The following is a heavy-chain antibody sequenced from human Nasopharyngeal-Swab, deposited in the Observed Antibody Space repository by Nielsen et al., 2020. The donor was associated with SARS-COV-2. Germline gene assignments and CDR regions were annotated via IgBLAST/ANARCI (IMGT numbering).Heavy chain of an antibody. V-gene: IGHV3-66*01. D-gene: IGHD2-8*01. J-gene: IGHJ6*02. CDR1: GFTVSSNY. CDR3: ARDRTDYCTNGVCYPASYYYGMDV. Sequence: GESLKISCAASGFTVSSNYMSLVRQAPGKVLEWVSVIYSGGSTYYADSVKGRFTISRDNSKNTLYLQMNSLRAEDTAVYYCARDRTDYCTNGVCYPASYYYGMDVWGQGTTVTVSS. CDR2: IYSGGST.